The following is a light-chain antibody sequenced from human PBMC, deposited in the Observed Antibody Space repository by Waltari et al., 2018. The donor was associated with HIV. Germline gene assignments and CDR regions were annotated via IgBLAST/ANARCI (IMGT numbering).Light chain of an antibody. CDR3: QTWGTGMI. Sequence: QVVLTQSPSASASLGASVTLTCTLSSGHSSYAIAWPPQQPEKGPQYLMKVNNDGSHFKGDGIPDRFSGSSSGAERYLTISSLQSEDEADYYCQTWGTGMIFGGGTKLTVL. V-gene: IGLV4-69*01. CDR2: VNNDGSH. J-gene: IGLJ2*01. CDR1: SGHSSYA.